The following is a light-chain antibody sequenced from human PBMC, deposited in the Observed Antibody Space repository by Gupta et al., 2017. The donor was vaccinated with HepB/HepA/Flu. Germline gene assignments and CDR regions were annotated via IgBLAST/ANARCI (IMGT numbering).Light chain of an antibody. Sequence: EVVMTQSPPSLPVTLGQSASISCKSSQSLVHTDGYIYLNWFHQRPGQSPRRLIYKVSKRDSGVPDSFSGSGSGTDFTLKISRVEAEDVGVYYCMQGTFWRTFGQGTKVEI. J-gene: IGKJ1*01. CDR2: KVS. V-gene: IGKV2-30*02. CDR3: MQGTFWRT. CDR1: QSLVHTDGYIY.